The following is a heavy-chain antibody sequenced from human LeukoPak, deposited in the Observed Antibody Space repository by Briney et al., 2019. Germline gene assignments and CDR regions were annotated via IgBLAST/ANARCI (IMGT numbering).Heavy chain of an antibody. V-gene: IGHV4-59*01. D-gene: IGHD2-15*01. Sequence: SETLSLTCTVSGGSISSYYWSWIRQPPGKGLEWIGYIYYSGSTNYNPSLKSRVTISVDSSKNQFSLKLSSVTAADTAVYYCARVSDRDTPFDYWGQGTLVTVSS. J-gene: IGHJ4*02. CDR2: IYYSGST. CDR3: ARVSDRDTPFDY. CDR1: GGSISSYY.